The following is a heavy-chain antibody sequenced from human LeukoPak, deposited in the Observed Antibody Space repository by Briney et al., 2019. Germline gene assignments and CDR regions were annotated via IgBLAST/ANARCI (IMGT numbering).Heavy chain of an antibody. V-gene: IGHV1-18*01. CDR3: ARGKASSRGYYYYYMDV. CDR1: GYTFTSYG. CDR2: ISAYNGNT. Sequence: VASVKVSCKASGYTFTSYGISWVRQAPGQGLEWMGWISAYNGNTNYAQKLQGRVTMTTDTSTSTAYMELRSLRSDDTAVYYCARGKASSRGYYYYYMDVWGQGTTVTVSS. J-gene: IGHJ6*03.